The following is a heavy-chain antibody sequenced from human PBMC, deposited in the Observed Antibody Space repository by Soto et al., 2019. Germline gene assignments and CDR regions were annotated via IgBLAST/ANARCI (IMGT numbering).Heavy chain of an antibody. CDR2: ISPYNGKT. V-gene: IGHV1-18*01. Sequence: QVQLVQSGAEVKKTGASVEVSCKASGYTFISYGISWVRQAPGQGLEWVGWISPYNGKTNYAQKFQGRVTLTTETSTSTAYLDLRSVGCDGGAVYECARGGVSTSWLGVLGTGGHGVEIDYWGQGTLVTVSS. J-gene: IGHJ4*02. D-gene: IGHD6-13*01. CDR1: GYTFISYG. CDR3: ARGGVSTSWLGVLGTGGHGVEIDY.